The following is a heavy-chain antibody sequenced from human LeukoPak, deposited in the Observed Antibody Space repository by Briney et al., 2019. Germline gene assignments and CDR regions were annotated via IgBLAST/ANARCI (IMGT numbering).Heavy chain of an antibody. J-gene: IGHJ4*02. CDR1: GFTFSSYW. D-gene: IGHD4-17*01. V-gene: IGHV3-7*01. Sequence: GGSLRLSCAASGFTFSSYWMSWVRQAPGKGLEWVANIKQDGSEKYYVDSVKGRFTISRDNAKNSLYLQMNSLRAEDTAVYYCARDSLRSLRYRDDYWGQGTLVTVSS. CDR3: ARDSLRSLRYRDDY. CDR2: IKQDGSEK.